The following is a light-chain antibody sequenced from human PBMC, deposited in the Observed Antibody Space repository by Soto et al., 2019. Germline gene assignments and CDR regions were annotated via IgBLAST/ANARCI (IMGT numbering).Light chain of an antibody. V-gene: IGKV3-15*01. CDR3: QQTYTLPRT. CDR1: QSVSSN. CDR2: GAS. J-gene: IGKJ1*01. Sequence: EIVMTQSPATLSVSPGERATLSCRASQSVSSNLAWYQQKPGQAPRLLIYGASTRATGIPARFSGSGSGTEFTLTISSLQSEDFAVYYCQQTYTLPRTFAQGTKVE.